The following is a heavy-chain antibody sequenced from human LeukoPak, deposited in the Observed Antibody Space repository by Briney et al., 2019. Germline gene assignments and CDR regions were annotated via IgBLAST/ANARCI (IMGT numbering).Heavy chain of an antibody. CDR2: INQDGRQK. D-gene: IGHD6-19*01. CDR3: ARDEEQLNM. V-gene: IGHV3-7*04. Sequence: GGSLRLSCAASGIIFRNFYMSWVRQAPGKGLEWVANINQDGRQKNYVDSVKGRFTVSRDNAKNSLYLEMNNLRSEDTAVYYCARDEEQLNMWGQGAMVIVSS. CDR1: GIIFRNFY. J-gene: IGHJ3*02.